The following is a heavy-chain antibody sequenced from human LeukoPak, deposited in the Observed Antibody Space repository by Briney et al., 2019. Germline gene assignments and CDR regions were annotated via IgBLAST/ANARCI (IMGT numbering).Heavy chain of an antibody. CDR3: ARGDYYGSGSYYKAGTVPFDY. CDR1: GFTFSSYA. Sequence: GGSLRLSCAASGFTFSSYAMHWVRQAPGKGLEWVAVISYDGSNKYYADSVKGRFTISRDNSKNTLYLQMNSLRAEDTAVYYCARGDYYGSGSYYKAGTVPFDYWGQGTLVTVSS. J-gene: IGHJ4*02. CDR2: ISYDGSNK. V-gene: IGHV3-30*04. D-gene: IGHD3-10*01.